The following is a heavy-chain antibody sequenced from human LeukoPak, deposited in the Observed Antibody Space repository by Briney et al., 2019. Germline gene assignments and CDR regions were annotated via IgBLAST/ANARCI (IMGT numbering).Heavy chain of an antibody. V-gene: IGHV3-33*01. CDR1: GFTFNRFG. CDR3: ATSAHIEVGTAPPPDY. Sequence: PGGSLRLSCATSGFTFNRFGMHWVRQAPGKGLEWVAVIWYDGSNKDYADSVKGRFTISRDNSKNTLYLQMSGLRAEDTAVNYCATSAHIEVGTAPPPDYWGQGTLVTVTS. CDR2: IWYDGSNK. J-gene: IGHJ4*02. D-gene: IGHD2-21*02.